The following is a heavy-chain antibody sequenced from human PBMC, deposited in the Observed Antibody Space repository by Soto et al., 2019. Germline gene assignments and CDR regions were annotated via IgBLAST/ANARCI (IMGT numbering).Heavy chain of an antibody. CDR1: GLTFSSYE. J-gene: IGHJ3*02. CDR3: AREDDYDILTGYDAFDI. Sequence: GGSLRLSCAASGLTFSSYEMNWVRQAPGKGLEWVSYISSSGSTIYYADSVKGRFTISRDNAKNSLYLQMNSLRAEDTAVYYCAREDDYDILTGYDAFDIWGQGTMVTVSS. CDR2: ISSSGSTI. V-gene: IGHV3-48*03. D-gene: IGHD3-9*01.